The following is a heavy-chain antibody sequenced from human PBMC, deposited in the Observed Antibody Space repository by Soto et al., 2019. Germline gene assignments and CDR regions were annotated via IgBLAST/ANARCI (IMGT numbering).Heavy chain of an antibody. V-gene: IGHV4-59*08. CDR2: IYYSGST. J-gene: IGHJ4*02. CDR1: GGSISSYY. D-gene: IGHD3-22*01. Sequence: SETLSLTCTVSGGSISSYYWSWIRQPPGKGLEWIGYIYYSGSTNYNPSLKSRFTISVDTSKNQFSLKLSSVTAADTAVYYCASHSHLYYDSSGYGYYFDYWGQGTLVTVSS. CDR3: ASHSHLYYDSSGYGYYFDY.